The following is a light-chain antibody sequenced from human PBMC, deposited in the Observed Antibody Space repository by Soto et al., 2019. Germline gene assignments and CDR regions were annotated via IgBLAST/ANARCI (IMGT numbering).Light chain of an antibody. V-gene: IGKV3-20*01. J-gene: IGKJ1*01. CDR1: QSVSSN. CDR3: QQYGSSGT. CDR2: GAS. Sequence: EIGSTRSPATLSFCPVEMATLSCRASQSVSSNLAWYQQKPGQAPRLLIYGASNRATGIPDRFSGSGSGTDFTLTISRLETEDFAVYYCQQYGSSGTFGQGTKVDIK.